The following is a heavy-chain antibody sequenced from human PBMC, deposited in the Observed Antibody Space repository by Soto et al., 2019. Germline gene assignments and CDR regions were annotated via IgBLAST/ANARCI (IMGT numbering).Heavy chain of an antibody. CDR1: GFTFSSYG. J-gene: IGHJ6*02. Sequence: GGSLRLSCAASGFTFSSYGMHWVRQAPGKGLEWVAVISYDGSNKYYADSVKGRFTISRDNSKNTLYLQMNSLRAEDTAVYYCAKHFVGATYGMDGWGQGATVTVSS. D-gene: IGHD2-15*01. CDR2: ISYDGSNK. CDR3: AKHFVGATYGMDG. V-gene: IGHV3-30*18.